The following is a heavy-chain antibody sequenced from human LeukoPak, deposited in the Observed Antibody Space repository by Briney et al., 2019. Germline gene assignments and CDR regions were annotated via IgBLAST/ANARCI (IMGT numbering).Heavy chain of an antibody. Sequence: GGSLRLSCAASGFTLGSYWMHWVRQAPGKGLEWVSYISSSSSTIYYADSVKGRFTISRDNSKNTLYLQMNSLRAEDTAVYYCAKDSEYLDWNYADFDYWGQGTLVTVSS. D-gene: IGHD1-7*01. CDR2: ISSSSSTI. CDR1: GFTLGSYW. J-gene: IGHJ4*02. CDR3: AKDSEYLDWNYADFDY. V-gene: IGHV3-48*01.